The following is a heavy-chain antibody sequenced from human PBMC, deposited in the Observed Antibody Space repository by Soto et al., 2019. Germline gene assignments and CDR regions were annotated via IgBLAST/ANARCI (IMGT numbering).Heavy chain of an antibody. CDR2: IYSGGST. CDR3: ARDRVLTGTTTYGMDV. Sequence: EVQLVETGGGLIQPGGSLRLSCAASGFTVSSNYMSWVRQAPGKGLEWVSVIYSGGSTYYADSMKGRFTISRDNSKNTLYLQMNSLRAEDTAVYYCARDRVLTGTTTYGMDVWGQGTTVTVSS. J-gene: IGHJ6*02. V-gene: IGHV3-53*02. CDR1: GFTVSSNY. D-gene: IGHD1-7*01.